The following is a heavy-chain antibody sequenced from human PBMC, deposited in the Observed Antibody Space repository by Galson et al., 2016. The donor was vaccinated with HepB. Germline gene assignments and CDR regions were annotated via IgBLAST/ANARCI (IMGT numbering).Heavy chain of an antibody. V-gene: IGHV3-48*02. D-gene: IGHD3-3*01. CDR1: GFTFSSYS. CDR2: IRSSSSTI. CDR3: ARDRVSGDFWSGYYTGIGMDV. J-gene: IGHJ6*02. Sequence: SLRLSCAASGFTFSSYSMNWVRQAPGKGLEWVSYIRSSSSTIYYADSVKGRFTISRDKAKNSLYLQMNSLRDEDTAVYYCARDRVSGDFWSGYYTGIGMDVWGQGTTVTVSS.